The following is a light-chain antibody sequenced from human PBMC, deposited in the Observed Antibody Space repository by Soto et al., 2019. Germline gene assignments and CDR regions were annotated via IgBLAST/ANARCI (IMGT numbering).Light chain of an antibody. CDR3: QQYSDSPPT. Sequence: KHSPATLSLSPGETASLSCRASQSAGNFLAWYQQKPGQAPRLLIFGASDRATGIPDRFSGSGSGTDFTLTIDRLEPEDFAMYYCQQYSDSPPTFGQG. J-gene: IGKJ1*01. CDR1: QSAGNF. V-gene: IGKV3-20*01. CDR2: GAS.